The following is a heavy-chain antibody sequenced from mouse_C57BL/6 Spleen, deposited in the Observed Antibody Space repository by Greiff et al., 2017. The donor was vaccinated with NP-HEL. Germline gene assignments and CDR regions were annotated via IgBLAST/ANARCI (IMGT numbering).Heavy chain of an antibody. CDR2: IRNKANGYTT. J-gene: IGHJ4*01. CDR1: GFTFTDYY. Sequence: EVNVVESGGGLVQPGGSLSLSCAASGFTFTDYYMSWVRQPPGKALEWLGFIRNKANGYTTEYSASVKGRFTISRDNSQSILYLQMNALRAEDSATYYCARYHYYYAMDYWGQGTSVTVSS. CDR3: ARYHYYYAMDY. V-gene: IGHV7-3*01.